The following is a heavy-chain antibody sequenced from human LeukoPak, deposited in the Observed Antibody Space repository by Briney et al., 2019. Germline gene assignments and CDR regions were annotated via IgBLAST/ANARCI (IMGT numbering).Heavy chain of an antibody. Sequence: GGSLRLSCVASGFMFSNYGMHWVRQAPGKGLEGVAVVWATGTKKDYADSVKGRFTISRDNTKNTLYLQMNSLRAEDTAVYYCARTRDGSGTYFNNYFYYYYMDVWGKGTTVTVTS. CDR3: ARTRDGSGTYFNNYFYYYYMDV. V-gene: IGHV3-33*01. D-gene: IGHD3-10*01. J-gene: IGHJ6*03. CDR2: VWATGTKK. CDR1: GFMFSNYG.